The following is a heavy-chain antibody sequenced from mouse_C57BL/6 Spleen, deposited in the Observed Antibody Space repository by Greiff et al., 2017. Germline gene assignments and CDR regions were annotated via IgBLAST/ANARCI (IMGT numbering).Heavy chain of an antibody. CDR1: GYSFTGYY. CDR3: ARVGAWFAY. V-gene: IGHV1-42*01. Sequence: EVQLQQSGPELVKPGASVKISCKASGYSFTGYYMNWVKQSPEKSLEWIGEINPSTGGTTYNQKFKAKATLTVAKSSSTAYMQLKSLTSEDSAVYYCARVGAWFAYWGQGTLVTVSA. CDR2: INPSTGGT. J-gene: IGHJ3*01.